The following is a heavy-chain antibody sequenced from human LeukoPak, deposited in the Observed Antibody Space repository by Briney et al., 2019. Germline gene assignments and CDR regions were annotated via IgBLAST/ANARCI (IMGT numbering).Heavy chain of an antibody. CDR1: GFTFSTYE. D-gene: IGHD2-15*01. Sequence: GGSLRLSCAPCGFTFSTYEMKGVRDAPGKAREGVSYMCSRGRNSYYADSVNGRVTISRDNDNNSLYLQMNSLRAEDTAVYYCASTPPSYYYGMDVWGQGTTVTVSS. CDR3: ASTPPSYYYGMDV. CDR2: MCSRGRNS. J-gene: IGHJ6*02. V-gene: IGHV3-48*03.